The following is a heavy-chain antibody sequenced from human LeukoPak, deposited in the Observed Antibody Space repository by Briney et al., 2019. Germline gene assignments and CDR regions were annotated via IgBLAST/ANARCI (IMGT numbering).Heavy chain of an antibody. D-gene: IGHD2-2*02. CDR2: INPNSGGT. J-gene: IGHJ4*02. V-gene: IGHV1-2*02. CDR3: ARDWGYCSSTSCYIGQYYFDY. Sequence: ASVKVSCKASGYTFTGYFMHWVRQAPGQGLEWMGWINPNSGGTNYAQKLQGRVTMTTDTSTSTAYMELRSLRSDDTAVYYCARDWGYCSSTSCYIGQYYFDYWGQGTLVTASS. CDR1: GYTFTGYF.